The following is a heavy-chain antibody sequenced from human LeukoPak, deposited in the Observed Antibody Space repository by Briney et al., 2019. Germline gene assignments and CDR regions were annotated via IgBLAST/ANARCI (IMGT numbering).Heavy chain of an antibody. V-gene: IGHV1-69*13. CDR2: IIPIFGTA. Sequence: GASVKVSCKASGGTFSSYAISWVRQAPGQGLEWVGGIIPIFGTANYAQKFQGRVTITADESTSTAYMELSSLRSEDTAVYYCARARPDIVVVPAGNYYYYGMDVWGKGTTVAVSS. J-gene: IGHJ6*04. CDR1: GGTFSSYA. CDR3: ARARPDIVVVPAGNYYYYGMDV. D-gene: IGHD2-2*01.